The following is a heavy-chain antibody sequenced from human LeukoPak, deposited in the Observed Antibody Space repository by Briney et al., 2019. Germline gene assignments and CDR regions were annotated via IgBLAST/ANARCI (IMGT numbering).Heavy chain of an antibody. D-gene: IGHD1-1*01. J-gene: IGHJ4*02. V-gene: IGHV3-21*01. Sequence: PGGSLRLSCAASGFTFSSYAMSWVRQAPGKGLEWVSSISSSSSYIYYADSVKGRFTISRDNAKNSLSLQMNSLRAEDTAVYYCAREGAGTTDYWGQGTLVTVSS. CDR2: ISSSSSYI. CDR3: AREGAGTTDY. CDR1: GFTFSSYA.